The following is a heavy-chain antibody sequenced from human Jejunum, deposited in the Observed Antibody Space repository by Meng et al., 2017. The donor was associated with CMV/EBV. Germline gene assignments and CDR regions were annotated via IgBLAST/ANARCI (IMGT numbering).Heavy chain of an antibody. CDR3: ASFDSTVH. CDR2: ISSSSSYI. J-gene: IGHJ4*02. D-gene: IGHD2-15*01. Sequence: LSCAASGFSFSSYSMNGVRQAPGKGLEWVSSISSSSSYIYYADSVKGRFTISRDNAKNSLYLQMNSLRAEDTAVYYCASFDSTVHWGQGTLVTVSS. CDR1: GFSFSSYS. V-gene: IGHV3-21*01.